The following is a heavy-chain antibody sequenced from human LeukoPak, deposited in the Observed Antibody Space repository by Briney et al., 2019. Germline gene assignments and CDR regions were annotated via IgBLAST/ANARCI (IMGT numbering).Heavy chain of an antibody. Sequence: PGGSLRLSCAASGFTFSSYAMSWVRQAPGKGLEWVSVIYSGGSTYYADSVKGRFTISRDNSKNTLYLQMNSLRAEDTAVYYCARGNYDFWSGYYPLGYWGQGTLVTVSS. J-gene: IGHJ4*02. CDR1: GFTFSSYA. CDR2: IYSGGST. D-gene: IGHD3-3*01. CDR3: ARGNYDFWSGYYPLGY. V-gene: IGHV3-53*01.